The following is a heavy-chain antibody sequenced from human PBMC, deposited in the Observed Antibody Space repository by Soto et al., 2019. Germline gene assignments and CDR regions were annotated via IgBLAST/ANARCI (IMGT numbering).Heavy chain of an antibody. Sequence: GGSLRLSCAAAGFTFSSYWMHWVRQAPGKGLVWVSRINYDGSSANYADSVKGRFTISRDNAKNTLYLQMNSLRAEDTAVYFCARSYGPLDYWGQGTLVTVSS. CDR3: ARSYGPLDY. CDR1: GFTFSSYW. D-gene: IGHD4-17*01. J-gene: IGHJ4*02. CDR2: INYDGSSA. V-gene: IGHV3-74*01.